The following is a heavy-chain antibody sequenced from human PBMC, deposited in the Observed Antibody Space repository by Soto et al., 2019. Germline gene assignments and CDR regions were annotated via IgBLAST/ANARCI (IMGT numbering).Heavy chain of an antibody. D-gene: IGHD6-13*01. CDR1: GYTFTSYG. Sequence: QVQLVQSGAEVKKPGASVKGSCKASGYTFTSYGISWVRQAPGQGLEWMGWINAYNGKTQYAQKLQGRVTMTTDTPTRTAYMELRSLRSGDTAVYYCAGVKSVAGGKYYFDYWGQGTLVTVSS. V-gene: IGHV1-18*01. J-gene: IGHJ4*02. CDR2: INAYNGKT. CDR3: AGVKSVAGGKYYFDY.